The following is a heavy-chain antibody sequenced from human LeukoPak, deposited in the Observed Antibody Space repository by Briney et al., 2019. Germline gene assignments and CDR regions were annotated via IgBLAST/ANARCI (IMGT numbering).Heavy chain of an antibody. CDR1: GFIFSSYW. Sequence: HPGGSLRRSCAASGFIFSSYWMSWVRQAPGKGLEWVTGISWNSGSRDYADSVKGRFTISRDNAKNSLYLQMNSLRADDTALYYCATLPGLRGFDIWGQGTMVTVSS. J-gene: IGHJ3*02. CDR2: ISWNSGSR. V-gene: IGHV3-9*01. CDR3: ATLPGLRGFDI.